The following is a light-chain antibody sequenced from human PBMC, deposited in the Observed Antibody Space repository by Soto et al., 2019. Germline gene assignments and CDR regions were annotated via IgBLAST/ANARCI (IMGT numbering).Light chain of an antibody. CDR3: TSYTSSSILL. CDR2: EVS. V-gene: IGLV2-14*01. CDR1: SSDVGGYNY. Sequence: QSALTQPASVSGSPGQSITISCTGTSSDVGGYNYVSWYQQHPGKAPKLIIYEVSNRPSGVSNRFSGSKSGNTASLTFSGLQAEDEADYYCTSYTSSSILLFGGGTQLTVL. J-gene: IGLJ2*01.